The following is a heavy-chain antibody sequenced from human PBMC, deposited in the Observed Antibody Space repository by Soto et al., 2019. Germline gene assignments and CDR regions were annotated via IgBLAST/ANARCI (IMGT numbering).Heavy chain of an antibody. CDR3: ARDVAHGYTENV. V-gene: IGHV4-30-4*01. J-gene: IGHJ3*01. CDR2: IYDSGIT. Sequence: QVQLQESGPGLVKPSQTLSLACTVSGGSVGSGEYYYSWIRQPPGKGLEWIGYIYDSGITNYTPSLTGRDTMWLDRATNKVSLKLSSVTAADTAVYFCARDVAHGYTENVWGQGTMVTVSS. CDR1: GGSVGSGEYY. D-gene: IGHD5-18*01.